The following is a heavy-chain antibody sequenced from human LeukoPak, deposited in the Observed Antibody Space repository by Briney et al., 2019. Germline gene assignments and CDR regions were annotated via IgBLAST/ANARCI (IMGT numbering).Heavy chain of an antibody. CDR2: IYTSGST. V-gene: IGHV4-61*02. J-gene: IGHJ5*02. Sequence: SSETLSLTCTVSGGSISSGSYYWSWIRQPTGKGLEWIGRIYTSGSTIYHPSLKSRVTISVDTSKNQFSLKLSSVTAADTAVYYCARGRRGYSYGYGGGSWFDPWGQGTLVTVSS. CDR3: ARGRRGYSYGYGGGSWFDP. D-gene: IGHD5-18*01. CDR1: GGSISSGSYY.